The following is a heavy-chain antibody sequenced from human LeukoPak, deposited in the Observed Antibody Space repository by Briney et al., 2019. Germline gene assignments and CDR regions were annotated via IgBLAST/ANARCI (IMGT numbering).Heavy chain of an antibody. CDR1: GYTLTELS. V-gene: IGHV1-24*01. CDR2: FDPEDGET. CDR3: ATRDDGSGYRVRDAFDI. J-gene: IGHJ3*02. Sequence: ASVKVSCKVSGYTLTELSMHWVRQAPGEGLEWMGVFDPEDGETIYAQRFQGRVTMTEDTSTDTAYMELSSLRSEDTAVYYCATRDDGSGYRVRDAFDIWGQGTRVTVSS. D-gene: IGHD3-22*01.